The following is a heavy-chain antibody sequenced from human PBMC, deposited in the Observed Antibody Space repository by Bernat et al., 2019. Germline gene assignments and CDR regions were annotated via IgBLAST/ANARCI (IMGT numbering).Heavy chain of an antibody. D-gene: IGHD5-12*01. V-gene: IGHV1-69*01. CDR1: GGTFSSYA. J-gene: IGHJ3*02. Sequence: QVQLVQSRAEVKKPGSSVKVSCKASGGTFSSYAISWVRQAPGQGLEWMGGIIPIFGTANYAQKFQGRVTITADESTSTAYMELSSLRSEDTAVYYCAREGYSGYEDHDAFDIWGQGTMVTVSS. CDR3: AREGYSGYEDHDAFDI. CDR2: IIPIFGTA.